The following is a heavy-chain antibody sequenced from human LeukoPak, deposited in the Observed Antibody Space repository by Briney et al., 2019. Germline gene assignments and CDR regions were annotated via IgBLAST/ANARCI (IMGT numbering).Heavy chain of an antibody. V-gene: IGHV1-2*02. CDR3: ARDHNSENWGSLGG. J-gene: IGHJ4*02. D-gene: IGHD7-27*01. Sequence: ASVKVSCKASGYTFTGYYMHWVRQAPGQGLGWVGGINPNSGGTNYAQKFQGRVTITRDTSINTAYMDLSRLTSDDTALYYCARDHNSENWGSLGGWGQGTLVTVSS. CDR1: GYTFTGYY. CDR2: INPNSGGT.